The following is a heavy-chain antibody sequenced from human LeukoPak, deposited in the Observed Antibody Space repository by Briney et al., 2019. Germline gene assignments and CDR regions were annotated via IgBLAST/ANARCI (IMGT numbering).Heavy chain of an antibody. CDR1: GGSISSSNW. CDR2: IYHSGST. V-gene: IGHV4-4*02. CDR3: ARQRYSSSWYVSDFDY. D-gene: IGHD6-13*01. J-gene: IGHJ4*02. Sequence: SGTLSLTCAVSGGSISSSNWWSWVRQPPGKGLEWIGEIYHSGSTYYNPSLKSRVTISVDTSKNQFSLKLSSVTAADTAVYYCARQRYSSSWYVSDFDYWGQGTLVTVSP.